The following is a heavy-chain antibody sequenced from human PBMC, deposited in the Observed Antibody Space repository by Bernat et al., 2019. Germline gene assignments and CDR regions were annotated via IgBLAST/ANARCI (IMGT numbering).Heavy chain of an antibody. J-gene: IGHJ6*03. D-gene: IGHD5-18*01. CDR2: MDPSDSYT. Sequence: EVQLVQSGAEVKKPGESLRISCKGSGYSFTSYWISWVRQMPGKGLEWMGRMDPSDSYTNYSPSFQGHVTISADKSISTAYLQWSSLKASDTAMYYCARRTTGDTDMVGYYYYMDVWGKGTTVTVSS. V-gene: IGHV5-10-1*03. CDR3: ARRTTGDTDMVGYYYYMDV. CDR1: GYSFTSYW.